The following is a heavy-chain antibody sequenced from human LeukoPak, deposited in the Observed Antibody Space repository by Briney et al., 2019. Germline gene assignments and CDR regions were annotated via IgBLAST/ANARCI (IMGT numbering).Heavy chain of an antibody. V-gene: IGHV5-51*01. CDR1: GYSFTSYW. Sequence: GESLKISCKGSGYSFTSYWIGWVRQMPGKGLEWMGIIYPGDSDTRYSPSFQGQVTISADKSISTAYLQWSSLKASNTAMYYCARHVHDSSGYYSDYFDYWGQGTLVTVSS. J-gene: IGHJ4*02. CDR2: IYPGDSDT. CDR3: ARHVHDSSGYYSDYFDY. D-gene: IGHD3-22*01.